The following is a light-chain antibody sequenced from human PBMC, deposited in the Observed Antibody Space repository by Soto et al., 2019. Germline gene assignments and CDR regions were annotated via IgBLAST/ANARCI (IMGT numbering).Light chain of an antibody. Sequence: QSALTQPASVSGSPGQSITISCTGTSSDAGGYNYVSWYKQHPGKAPKLMIYDVSNRPSGVSNRFSGSKSGNTASLTISGLQAEDEADYYCSSYTSSSTLVVFGGGTQLTVL. CDR2: DVS. CDR3: SSYTSSSTLVV. CDR1: SSDAGGYNY. V-gene: IGLV2-14*01. J-gene: IGLJ2*01.